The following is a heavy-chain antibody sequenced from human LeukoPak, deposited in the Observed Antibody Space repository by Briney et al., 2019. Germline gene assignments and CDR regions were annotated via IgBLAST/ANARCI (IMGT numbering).Heavy chain of an antibody. CDR2: INPRSGGT. Sequence: ASVKVSCKASGYTFTGYYIHWVRQAPGQGLEWMGRINPRSGGTTYSQQSQGRVTMTRDTSSSAAYMELSSLRSDDTAVYYCARDQVLDYYYYYGMDVWGQGTTVTVSS. V-gene: IGHV1-2*06. CDR3: ARDQVLDYYYYYGMDV. CDR1: GYTFTGYY. J-gene: IGHJ6*02. D-gene: IGHD1-1*01.